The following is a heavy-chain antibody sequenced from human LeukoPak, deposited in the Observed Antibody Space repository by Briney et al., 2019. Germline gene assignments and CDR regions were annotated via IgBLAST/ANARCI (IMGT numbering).Heavy chain of an antibody. CDR3: ATQTGYCSGGSCYDFDY. Sequence: ASVKVSCKASGYTFTSYGISWVRQAPGQGLEWMGWISAYNGNTNYAQKLQGRVTMTTDTSTSTAYMELRSLRSDDTAVYYCATQTGYCSGGSCYDFDYWGQGTLVTVSS. J-gene: IGHJ4*02. CDR2: ISAYNGNT. D-gene: IGHD2-15*01. V-gene: IGHV1-18*04. CDR1: GYTFTSYG.